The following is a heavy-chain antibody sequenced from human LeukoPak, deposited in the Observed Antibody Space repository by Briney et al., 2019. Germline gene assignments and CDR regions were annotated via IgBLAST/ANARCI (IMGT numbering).Heavy chain of an antibody. CDR3: ASSLRIAAASDY. J-gene: IGHJ4*02. V-gene: IGHV3-7*01. CDR1: GFPFNSYW. CDR2: IKQDGSEK. Sequence: GGSLRLSCAASGFPFNSYWMSWVRQAPGRGLEWVANIKQDGSEKYYVDSVKGRFTISRDNAKNSLYLQMNSLRAEDTAVYYCASSLRIAAASDYWGQGTLVTVSS. D-gene: IGHD6-13*01.